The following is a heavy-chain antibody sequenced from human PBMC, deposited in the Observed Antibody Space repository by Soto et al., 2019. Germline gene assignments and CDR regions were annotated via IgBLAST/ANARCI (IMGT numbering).Heavy chain of an antibody. V-gene: IGHV1-18*01. Sequence: ASVKVSCKASGYTFTSYGISWVRQAPGQGFEWMGWISAYNGNTNYAQKLQGRVTMTTDTSTSTAYMELRSLRSDDTAVYYCASTYYYGSGSYENGMDVWGQGTTVTVSS. CDR3: ASTYYYGSGSYENGMDV. CDR2: ISAYNGNT. J-gene: IGHJ6*02. CDR1: GYTFTSYG. D-gene: IGHD3-10*01.